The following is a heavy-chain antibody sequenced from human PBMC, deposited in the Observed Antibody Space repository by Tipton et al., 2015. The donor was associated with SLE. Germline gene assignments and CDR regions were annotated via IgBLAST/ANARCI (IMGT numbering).Heavy chain of an antibody. CDR1: GGSISSGDYY. CDR2: IYYSGST. J-gene: IGHJ5*02. D-gene: IGHD6-6*01. CDR3: ASKGQLVTSTDWFDP. V-gene: IGHV4-30-4*01. Sequence: TLSLTCTVSGGSISSGDYYWSWIRQPPGKGLEWIGYIYYSGSTYYNPSLKSRVTISVDTSKNQFSLNLNSVTAADTAVYYCASKGQLVTSTDWFDPWGQGTLVTVSS.